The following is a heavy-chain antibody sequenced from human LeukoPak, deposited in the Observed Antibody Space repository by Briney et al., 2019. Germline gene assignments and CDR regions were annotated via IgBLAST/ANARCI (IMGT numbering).Heavy chain of an antibody. J-gene: IGHJ6*03. CDR2: INPNSGGT. Sequence: ASVKVSCKASGYTFTGYYMHWVRQAPGQGLEWMGWINPNSGGTNYAQKFQGRVTMTRDTSISTAYMELSRLRSEDTAVYYCAANTPSNVDTAPGFYYYYYMDVWGKGTTVTVSS. V-gene: IGHV1-2*02. CDR1: GYTFTGYY. CDR3: AANTPSNVDTAPGFYYYYYMDV. D-gene: IGHD5-18*01.